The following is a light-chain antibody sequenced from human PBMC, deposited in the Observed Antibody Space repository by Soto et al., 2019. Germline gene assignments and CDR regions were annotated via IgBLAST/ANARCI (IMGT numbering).Light chain of an antibody. CDR3: CSYAGRFTPDYV. J-gene: IGLJ1*01. CDR1: SSDVGSFNL. Sequence: QSVLTQPASVSGSPGQSISISCTGTSSDVGSFNLVSWYQQHPGKAPKLIIFAVSKRPSGVSNRFSGSKSGNTASLTISGLQAEDEADYYCCSYAGRFTPDYVFRTGTKVTVL. V-gene: IGLV2-23*02. CDR2: AVS.